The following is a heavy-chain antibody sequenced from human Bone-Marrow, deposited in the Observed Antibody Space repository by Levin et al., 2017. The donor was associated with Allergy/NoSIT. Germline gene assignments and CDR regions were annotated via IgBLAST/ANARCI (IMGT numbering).Heavy chain of an antibody. CDR1: GFTFSSYA. V-gene: IGHV3-30-3*01. D-gene: IGHD2-15*01. CDR2: ISYDGSNK. J-gene: IGHJ6*02. Sequence: PGGSLRLSCAASGFTFSSYAMHWVRQAPGKGLEWVAVISYDGSNKYYADSVKGRFTISRDNSKNTLYLQMNSLRAEDTAVYYCARGTQPLGYCSGGSCSAPSYDGMDVWGQGTTVTVSS. CDR3: ARGTQPLGYCSGGSCSAPSYDGMDV.